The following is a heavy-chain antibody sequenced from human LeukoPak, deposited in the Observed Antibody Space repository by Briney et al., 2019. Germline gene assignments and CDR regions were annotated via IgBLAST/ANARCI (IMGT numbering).Heavy chain of an antibody. V-gene: IGHV3-30-3*01. CDR1: GFTFSSYG. Sequence: GGSLRLSCGASGFTFSSYGMHWVRQAPGKGLEWVAVTSYDGSNKYYADSVKGRFTISRDNSKNTLYVQMSSLRAEDTAVYYCARPLGYCSSISCSILGYWGQGTLVTVSS. D-gene: IGHD2-2*01. CDR2: TSYDGSNK. CDR3: ARPLGYCSSISCSILGY. J-gene: IGHJ4*02.